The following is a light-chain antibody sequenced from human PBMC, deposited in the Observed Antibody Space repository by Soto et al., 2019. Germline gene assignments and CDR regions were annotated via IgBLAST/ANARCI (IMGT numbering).Light chain of an antibody. V-gene: IGKV2-30*01. CDR1: KSLVYSDGNTH. CDR3: TQGTHWPRT. Sequence: DVVLTQSPLSLPVNFGQPASISCRSSKSLVYSDGNTHLSWFHQRPGQSPGRLIYRVSSRDSGVPDRFSGSGSGTDFTLEISRVEAEDVRIYFCTQGTHWPRTFGRGTKVEVK. CDR2: RVS. J-gene: IGKJ1*01.